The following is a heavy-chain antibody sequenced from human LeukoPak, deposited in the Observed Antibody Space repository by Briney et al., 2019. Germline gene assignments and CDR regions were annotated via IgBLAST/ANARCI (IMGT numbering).Heavy chain of an antibody. V-gene: IGHV3-43*01. CDR2: ISWDGGST. CDR1: GFTFDDYT. D-gene: IGHD2-15*01. CDR3: AKALNLWGDIVVVVAATLPDY. Sequence: GGSLRLSCAASGFTFDDYTMHWVRQAPGKGLEWVSLISWDGGSTYYADSVKGRFTISRDNSKTSLYLQMNSLRTEDTALYYCAKALNLWGDIVVVVAATLPDYWGQGTLVTVSS. J-gene: IGHJ4*02.